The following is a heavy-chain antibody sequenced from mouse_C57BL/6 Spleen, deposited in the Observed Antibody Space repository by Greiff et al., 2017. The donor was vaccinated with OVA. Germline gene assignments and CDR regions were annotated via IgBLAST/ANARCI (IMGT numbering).Heavy chain of an antibody. J-gene: IGHJ3*01. CDR2: IWSGGNT. CDR3: ARKGTGNWFAY. D-gene: IGHD4-1*01. Sequence: QVQLKESGPGLVQPSQSLSITCTVSGFSLTSYGVHWVRQSPGKGLEWLGVIWSGGNTDYNAAFISRLSISKDNSKSQVFFKMNSLQADDTAIYYCARKGTGNWFAYWGQGTLVTVSA. V-gene: IGHV2-2*01. CDR1: GFSLTSYG.